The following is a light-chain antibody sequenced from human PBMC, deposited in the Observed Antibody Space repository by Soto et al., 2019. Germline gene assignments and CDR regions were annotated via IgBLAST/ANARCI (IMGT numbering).Light chain of an antibody. Sequence: EIVVTQSPGTLSLSRGERATLSCRASQSVTSTYLAWYQQKAGQAPRLLIYGASSRATGVPDRFSGNGSGTDFTLTITRLQPEDFALYYCQQYGHSPITFGQGTRLAIK. V-gene: IGKV3-20*01. CDR2: GAS. CDR1: QSVTSTY. CDR3: QQYGHSPIT. J-gene: IGKJ5*01.